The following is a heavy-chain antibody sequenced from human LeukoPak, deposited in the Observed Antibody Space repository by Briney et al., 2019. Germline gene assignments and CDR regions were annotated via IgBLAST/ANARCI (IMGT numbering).Heavy chain of an antibody. CDR1: GFTFSSYS. CDR2: ISSGSSTK. D-gene: IGHD1-26*01. Sequence: PGGSLRLSCAASGFTFSSYSMNWVRQAPGKGLEWVSYISSGSSTKYYADSVKGRFTISRDNAKNSLYLQMNSLRDEDTAVYYCGRDGIEWELPFDYWGQGTLVTVSS. CDR3: GRDGIEWELPFDY. J-gene: IGHJ4*02. V-gene: IGHV3-48*02.